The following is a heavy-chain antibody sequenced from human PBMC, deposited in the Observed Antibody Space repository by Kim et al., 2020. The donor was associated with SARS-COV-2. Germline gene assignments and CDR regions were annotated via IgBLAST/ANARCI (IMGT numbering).Heavy chain of an antibody. J-gene: IGHJ4*02. CDR3: ARDSGYDY. D-gene: IGHD5-12*01. CDR2: GTNK. Sequence: GTNKYYADSVKGRLTISRDNSKNTLYLQMNSLRAEDTAVYYCARDSGYDYWGQGTLVTVSS. V-gene: IGHV3-30*01.